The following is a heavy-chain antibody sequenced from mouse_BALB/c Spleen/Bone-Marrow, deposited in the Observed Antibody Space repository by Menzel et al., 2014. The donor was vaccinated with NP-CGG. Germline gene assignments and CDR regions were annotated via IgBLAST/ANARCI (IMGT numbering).Heavy chain of an antibody. CDR1: GFTFSDFY. V-gene: IGHV7-1*02. J-gene: IGHJ1*01. Sequence: EVQRVESGGGLVQPGGSLRLSCATSGFTFSDFYMEWVRQPPGKRLEWIAASRNKANDYTTEYSASVKGRFIVSRDTSQSILYRQMNALRAEDTAIYYCARDDYDWYFDVWGAGTTVTVSS. CDR3: ARDDYDWYFDV. D-gene: IGHD2-4*01. CDR2: SRNKANDYTT.